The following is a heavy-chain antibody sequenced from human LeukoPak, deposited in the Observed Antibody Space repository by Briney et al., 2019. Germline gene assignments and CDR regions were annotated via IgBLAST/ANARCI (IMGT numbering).Heavy chain of an antibody. CDR3: ARDWFHAIDY. D-gene: IGHD2/OR15-2a*01. J-gene: IGHJ4*02. Sequence: GGSLRLSCAASGFTFSSYEMNWVRQAPEKGLEWISYISSSGSTIYYADSVKGRFTISRDNAKNTLYLQMNSLRAEDTAVYYCARDWFHAIDYWGQGTLVTVSS. CDR1: GFTFSSYE. CDR2: ISSSGSTI. V-gene: IGHV3-48*03.